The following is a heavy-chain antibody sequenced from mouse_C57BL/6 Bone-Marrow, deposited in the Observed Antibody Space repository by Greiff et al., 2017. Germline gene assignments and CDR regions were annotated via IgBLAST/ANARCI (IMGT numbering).Heavy chain of an antibody. CDR1: GFTFSDYG. J-gene: IGHJ2*01. V-gene: IGHV5-17*01. Sequence: DVMLVESGGGLVKPGGSLKLSCAASGFTFSDYGMHWVRQAPEKGLEWVAYISSGSSTIYYADTVKGRFTISRDNAKNTLFLQMTSLGSEDAAMYYCARTGSFDYWGQGTTLTVSS. CDR2: ISSGSSTI. CDR3: ARTGSFDY. D-gene: IGHD4-1*01.